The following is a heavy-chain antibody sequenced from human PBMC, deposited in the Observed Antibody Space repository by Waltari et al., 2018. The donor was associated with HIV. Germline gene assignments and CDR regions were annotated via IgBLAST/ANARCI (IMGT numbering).Heavy chain of an antibody. D-gene: IGHD2-2*02. CDR1: GFTFSSYG. CDR3: ARDPIYCSSTSCYTHFDY. V-gene: IGHV3-33*01. J-gene: IGHJ4*02. Sequence: QVQLVESGGGVVQPGWSLRLSCAASGFTFSSYGMHWVRQAPGKGVEWVAVIGYDGSNKYYADSVKGRFTISRDNSKNTLYLQMNSLRAEDTAVYYCARDPIYCSSTSCYTHFDYWGQGTLVTVSS. CDR2: IGYDGSNK.